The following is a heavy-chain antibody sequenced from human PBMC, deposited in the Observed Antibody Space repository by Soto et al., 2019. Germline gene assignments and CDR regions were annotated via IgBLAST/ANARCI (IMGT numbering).Heavy chain of an antibody. Sequence: SVKVSCKASGGTFSSYAINWVRQAPGQGLEWMGGIIPIFGTANYAQKFQGRVTITADESTSTAYMELSSLRSEDTAVYYCARDPYDSSGYYSYDAFDIWGQGTMVTVSS. CDR3: ARDPYDSSGYYSYDAFDI. D-gene: IGHD3-22*01. J-gene: IGHJ3*02. V-gene: IGHV1-69*13. CDR1: GGTFSSYA. CDR2: IIPIFGTA.